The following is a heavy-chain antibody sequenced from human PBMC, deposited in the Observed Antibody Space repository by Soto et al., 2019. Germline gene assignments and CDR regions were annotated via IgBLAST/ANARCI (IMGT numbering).Heavy chain of an antibody. V-gene: IGHV5-51*01. J-gene: IGHJ4*02. CDR3: ARPQHCSGGSCHSVSY. D-gene: IGHD2-15*01. Sequence: GESLKISCKGSGYSFSRYWIGWVRQKPGKGLEWMGMIYPGDSDSGYSPSFQGQVTFSADKSINTAYLQWSSLQASDTVMYYCARPQHCSGGSCHSVSYWGQGTQVTVSS. CDR1: GYSFSRYW. CDR2: IYPGDSDS.